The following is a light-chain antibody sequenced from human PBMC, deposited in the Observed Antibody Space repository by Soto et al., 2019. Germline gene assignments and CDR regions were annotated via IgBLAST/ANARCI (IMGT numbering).Light chain of an antibody. CDR2: ASS. J-gene: IGLJ1*01. CDR3: SSYTSGTTLYV. CDR1: SSDVGSYNY. V-gene: IGLV2-14*01. Sequence: QSALTQPASVSGSPGQSITISCTGTSSDVGSYNYVPWYQHHPGKAPRLIIYASSNRPSGVSHRFSGSRSGNTASLTISGLQAEDEADYYCSSYTSGTTLYVFGTGTKVTVL.